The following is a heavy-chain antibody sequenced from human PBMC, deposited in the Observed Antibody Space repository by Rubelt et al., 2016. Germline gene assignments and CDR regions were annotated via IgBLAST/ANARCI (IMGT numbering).Heavy chain of an antibody. J-gene: IGHJ4*02. CDR2: IYYSGTT. Sequence: QLQLQESGPGLVKPSETLSLTCTVSGGSISSSSDYWGWIRQPPGKGLEWIGNIYYSGTTHYNPSLKDRVTIPIDTSKNQFSLRLSSVTAADTAVYYCARAYSYAYGYWGQGTRVTVSS. CDR1: GGSISSSSDY. CDR3: ARAYSYAYGY. D-gene: IGHD5-18*01. V-gene: IGHV4-39*07.